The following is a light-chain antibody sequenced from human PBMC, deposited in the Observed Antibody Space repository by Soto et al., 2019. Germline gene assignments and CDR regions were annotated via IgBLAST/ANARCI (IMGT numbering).Light chain of an antibody. V-gene: IGLV2-8*01. Sequence: QSALTQPPSAYGSPGQSVTISCTGTSSDVGGYNYVSWYQQHPGKAPKLMIYEVSKRPSGVPDRFSGSKSGNTASLTVSGLQAEDEADYYCSSYAGSNNLVFGGGTKLIVL. CDR1: SSDVGGYNY. J-gene: IGLJ2*01. CDR3: SSYAGSNNLV. CDR2: EVS.